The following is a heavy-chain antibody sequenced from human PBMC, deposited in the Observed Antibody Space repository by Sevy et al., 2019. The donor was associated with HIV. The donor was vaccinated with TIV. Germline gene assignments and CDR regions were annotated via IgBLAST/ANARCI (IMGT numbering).Heavy chain of an antibody. J-gene: IGHJ6*02. CDR3: AKGDRTFYGMDV. V-gene: IGHV3-23*01. CDR1: GFIFGTYA. Sequence: GGSLRLSCAASGFIFGTYAMSWVRQAPGKGLEWVSAISGSGGSTYYADSLKGRFTISRENSKKKLYLQMNSLRAEDTAVYYCAKGDRTFYGMDVWGQGTTVTVSS. CDR2: ISGSGGST.